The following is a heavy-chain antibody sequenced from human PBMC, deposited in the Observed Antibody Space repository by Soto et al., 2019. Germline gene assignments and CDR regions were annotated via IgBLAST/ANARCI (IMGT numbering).Heavy chain of an antibody. CDR2: FDPEDGET. J-gene: IGHJ4*02. Sequence: ASVKVSCKVSGYTLTELSMHWVRQAPGKGLEWMGGFDPEDGETIYAQKFQGRVTMTEDTSTDTAYMELSSLRSEDTAVYYCATTRNYDSSGYGPFDDWGQGTLVTVSS. D-gene: IGHD3-22*01. CDR1: GYTLTELS. CDR3: ATTRNYDSSGYGPFDD. V-gene: IGHV1-24*01.